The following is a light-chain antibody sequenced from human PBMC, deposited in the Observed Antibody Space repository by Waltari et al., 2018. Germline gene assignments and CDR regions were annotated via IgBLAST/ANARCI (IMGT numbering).Light chain of an antibody. J-gene: IGLJ2*01. CDR2: DVS. Sequence: QSALTQPASVSGSPGQSITISCTGTSSDVGGYNYVSWYQKHPGKAPKLLIYDVSNRPSGVSNRFSAAKSGNTASLFISGLQAEDEADYYCSSYTSSTTLLLIFGGGTKLTVL. CDR3: SSYTSSTTLLLI. V-gene: IGLV2-14*03. CDR1: SSDVGGYNY.